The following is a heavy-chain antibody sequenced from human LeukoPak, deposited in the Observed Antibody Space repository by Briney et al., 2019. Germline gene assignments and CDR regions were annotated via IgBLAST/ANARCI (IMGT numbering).Heavy chain of an antibody. V-gene: IGHV1-18*01. J-gene: IGHJ4*02. CDR3: ARVEGPSIFGVVDY. CDR2: ISAYNGDT. Sequence: ASVKVSCKVSGYTFTSYGISWVRQAPGQGLEWMGWISAYNGDTNYAQKFQGRVTMTTDTSTSTAYMEVRNLRSDDTAVYYCARVEGPSIFGVVDYWGQGTLVTVSS. D-gene: IGHD3-3*02. CDR1: GYTFTSYG.